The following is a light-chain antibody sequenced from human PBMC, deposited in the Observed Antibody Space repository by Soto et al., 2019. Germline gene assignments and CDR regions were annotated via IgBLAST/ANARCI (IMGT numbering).Light chain of an antibody. CDR2: EVS. CDR1: SSDVGGYNY. J-gene: IGLJ2*01. CDR3: SSFAGNNNLV. V-gene: IGLV2-8*01. Sequence: QSVLTQPPSASGSPGQSVTISCTGTSSDVGGYNYVFWYQQHPGKAPKLMISEVSKRPSGVPDRFSGSKSGNPASLTVSGLQAEDESDYYCSSFAGNNNLVFGGGTKLTVL.